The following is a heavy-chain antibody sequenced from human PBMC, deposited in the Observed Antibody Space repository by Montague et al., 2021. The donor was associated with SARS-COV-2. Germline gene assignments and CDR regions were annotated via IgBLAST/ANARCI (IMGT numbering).Heavy chain of an antibody. D-gene: IGHD1-26*01. J-gene: IGHJ4*02. V-gene: IGHV3-48*03. Sequence: SLRLSWAASGFTFRSYAMNWLRQAPVKGLQWVSYISRGGDSIHYADSVKGRFTVSRDNTENSLHLQMNSLRAEDTAVYYCARENPSGSYDYWGQGTLVIVSS. CDR2: ISRGGDSI. CDR1: GFTFRSYA. CDR3: ARENPSGSYDY.